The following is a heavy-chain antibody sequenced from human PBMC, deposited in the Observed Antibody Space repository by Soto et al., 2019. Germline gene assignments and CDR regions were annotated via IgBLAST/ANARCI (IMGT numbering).Heavy chain of an antibody. Sequence: GGSLRLSCAASGFTFSSYWMHWVRQAPGKGLVWVSRINSDGSSTNYADSVKGRFTISRDNAKNTLYLQMNSLRPEDTAVYYCARDFSRRPGIAAAGSENWGHGTLVTVSS. D-gene: IGHD6-13*01. CDR3: ARDFSRRPGIAAAGSEN. CDR2: INSDGSST. J-gene: IGHJ4*01. V-gene: IGHV3-74*01. CDR1: GFTFSSYW.